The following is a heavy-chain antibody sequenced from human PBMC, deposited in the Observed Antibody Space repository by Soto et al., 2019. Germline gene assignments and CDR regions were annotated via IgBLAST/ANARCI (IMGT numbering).Heavy chain of an antibody. CDR1: GYSFASHW. J-gene: IGHJ4*02. V-gene: IGHV5-51*01. CDR3: ARYSGSYWHYLDF. CDR2: IYPGDSDT. Sequence: GESLKISCKGSGYSFASHWVAWVRQMPEKGLEWIGTIYPGDSDTKYSSAFRGHVTISADTSVSTAYLQWRSLEATDSAIYYCARYSGSYWHYLDFWGQGTLVTAPQ. D-gene: IGHD1-26*01.